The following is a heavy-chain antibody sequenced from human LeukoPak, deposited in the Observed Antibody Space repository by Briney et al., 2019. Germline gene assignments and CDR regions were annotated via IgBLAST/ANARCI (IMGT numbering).Heavy chain of an antibody. Sequence: ASVKVSCKASGYIFNSYYIHWVRQAPGQGLEWMGWINPNSGVTNYAQKFQGRVTMTRDTSISTAYMELGRLRSDDTAVYYCARDAGASPYYFDYWGQGTLVTVSS. CDR2: INPNSGVT. D-gene: IGHD1-26*01. J-gene: IGHJ4*02. CDR3: ARDAGASPYYFDY. CDR1: GYIFNSYY. V-gene: IGHV1-2*02.